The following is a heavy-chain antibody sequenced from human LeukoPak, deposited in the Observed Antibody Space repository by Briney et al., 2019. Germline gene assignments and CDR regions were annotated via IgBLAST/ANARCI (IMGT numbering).Heavy chain of an antibody. Sequence: GGSLRLSCAASGFTSSGYWMSWVRQAPGKGLEWVANINQDGSEKYYVDSVEGRFTISRDNAKNSLFLQMGSLRVEDTAVYYCARESTAGYNSSWYGFRNWGQGTLVSVSS. CDR1: GFTSSGYW. J-gene: IGHJ1*01. CDR2: INQDGSEK. V-gene: IGHV3-7*01. D-gene: IGHD6-13*01. CDR3: ARESTAGYNSSWYGFRN.